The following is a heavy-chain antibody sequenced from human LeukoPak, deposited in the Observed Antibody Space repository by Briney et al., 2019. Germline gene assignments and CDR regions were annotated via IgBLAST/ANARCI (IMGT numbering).Heavy chain of an antibody. CDR3: ARDSARGIAAAGRGWFDP. CDR1: GYTFTSYY. J-gene: IGHJ5*02. Sequence: ASVKVSCKASGYTFTSYYMHWVRQAPGQGLEWMGIINPSGGSTSYAQKFQGRVTMTRDTSTSTVYMELSSLRSEDTAVYYCARDSARGIAAAGRGWFDPWGQGTLVTVSS. D-gene: IGHD6-13*01. CDR2: INPSGGST. V-gene: IGHV1-46*01.